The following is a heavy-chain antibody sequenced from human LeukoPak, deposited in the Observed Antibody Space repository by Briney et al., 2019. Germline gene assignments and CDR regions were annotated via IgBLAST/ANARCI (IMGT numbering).Heavy chain of an antibody. J-gene: IGHJ4*02. D-gene: IGHD3-22*01. CDR3: ARAGDYYDSSGYYMLDY. V-gene: IGHV4-39*01. CDR1: GGSISSSSYY. CDR2: IYYSGST. Sequence: SETLSLTCTVSGGSISSSSYYWGWIRQPPGKGLEWIGSIYYSGSTYYNPSLKSRVTISVDTSKNQFSLELSSVTAADTAVYYCARAGDYYDSSGYYMLDYWGQGTLVTVSS.